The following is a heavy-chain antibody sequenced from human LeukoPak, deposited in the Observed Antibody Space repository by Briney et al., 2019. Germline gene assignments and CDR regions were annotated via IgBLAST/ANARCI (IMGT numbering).Heavy chain of an antibody. CDR1: GFTFSSYA. CDR2: ISGSGGST. V-gene: IGHV3-23*01. D-gene: IGHD4-23*01. CDR3: AKDLMAGGNSADY. Sequence: PGGSLRLSCAASGFTFSSYAISWVRQAPGKGLEWASAISGSGGSTYYADSVKGRFTISRDNSKNTLYLQMNSLRAEDTAVYYCAKDLMAGGNSADYWGQGTLVTVSS. J-gene: IGHJ4*02.